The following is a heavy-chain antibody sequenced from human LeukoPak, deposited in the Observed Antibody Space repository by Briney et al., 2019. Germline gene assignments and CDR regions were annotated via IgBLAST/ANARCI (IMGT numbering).Heavy chain of an antibody. CDR3: AALALVVVTAINYYYYGMDV. Sequence: GASVKVSCKASRFTFTSSAVQWVRQARGQRLEWIGWIVVGSGNTNYAQKFQERVTITRDMSTSTAYMELSSLRSEDTAVYYCAALALVVVTAINYYYYGMDVWGQGTTVTVSS. V-gene: IGHV1-58*01. CDR2: IVVGSGNT. J-gene: IGHJ6*02. CDR1: RFTFTSSA. D-gene: IGHD2-21*02.